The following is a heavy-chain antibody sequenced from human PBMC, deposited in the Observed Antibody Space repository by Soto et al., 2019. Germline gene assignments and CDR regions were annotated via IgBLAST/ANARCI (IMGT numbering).Heavy chain of an antibody. D-gene: IGHD3-3*01. V-gene: IGHV3-74*01. CDR1: GFTFSSYW. J-gene: IGHJ4*02. CDR3: ASSEPGWSGYYF. CDR2: INSDGSST. Sequence: EVQLVESGGGLVQPGGSLRLSCAASGFTFSSYWMHWVRQAPGKGLVWVSRINSDGSSTSYADSVKGRFTISRDNAKNTLYLQMNSLRAEDTAVYYCASSEPGWSGYYFWGQGTLVTVSS.